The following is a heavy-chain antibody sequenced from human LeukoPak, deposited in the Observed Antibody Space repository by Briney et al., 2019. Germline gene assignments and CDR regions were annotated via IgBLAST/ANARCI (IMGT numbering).Heavy chain of an antibody. CDR2: IYTSGST. D-gene: IGHD1-26*01. J-gene: IGHJ4*02. CDR3: ARDGSGSYSPYFDY. V-gene: IGHV4-61*02. CDR1: GGSISSGSYY. Sequence: SETLSLTCTVSGGSISSGSYYWSWIRQPAGKGLEWIGRIYTSGSTNYNPSLKSRVTISVDTSKNQFSLKLSSVTAADTAVYYCARDGSGSYSPYFDYWGQGTLVTVSS.